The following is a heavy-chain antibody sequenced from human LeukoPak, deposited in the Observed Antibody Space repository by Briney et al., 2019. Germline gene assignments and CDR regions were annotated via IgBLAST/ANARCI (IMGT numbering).Heavy chain of an antibody. CDR2: IYDSGST. J-gene: IGHJ4*02. CDR1: GGSISSYN. CDR3: ARRYSSSWYFDY. D-gene: IGHD6-13*01. Sequence: SETLSLTCTVSGGSISSYNWSWIRQSPGKGLEWIGYIYDSGSTNYNPSLKSRVTISIDTSKNQFSLKLTSVTAADTAVYYCARRYSSSWYFDYWGQGTLFTVSS. V-gene: IGHV4-59*08.